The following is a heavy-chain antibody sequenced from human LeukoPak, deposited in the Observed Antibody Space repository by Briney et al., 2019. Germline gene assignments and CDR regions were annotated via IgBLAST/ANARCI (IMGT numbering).Heavy chain of an antibody. V-gene: IGHV4-4*02. CDR2: IHHSGST. CDR3: ARAWESIAGYYFDY. Sequence: SETLSLTCAVSGGSISSSNWWSWVRQPPGKGLEWIGEIHHSGSTNYNPSLKSRVTISVDKSKNQVSLKLNSVTAADTAVYYCARAWESIAGYYFDYWGQGTLVTVSS. J-gene: IGHJ4*02. CDR1: GGSISSSNW. D-gene: IGHD1-26*01.